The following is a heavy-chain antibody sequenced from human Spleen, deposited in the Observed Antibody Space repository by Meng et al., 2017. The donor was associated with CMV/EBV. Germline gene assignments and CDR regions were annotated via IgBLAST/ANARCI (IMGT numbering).Heavy chain of an antibody. CDR1: GYTFTGYY. D-gene: IGHD3-3*01. V-gene: IGHV1-2*02. CDR2: INPNSGGT. Sequence: VQLGPAGAGVKKPGASVKVSCKASGYTFTGYYMHWVRQAPGQGLEWMGWINPNSGGTNYAQKFQGRVTMTRDTSTSTVYMELSSLRSEDTAVYYRARAAWRFDYWGQGTLVTVSS. J-gene: IGHJ4*02. CDR3: ARAAWRFDY.